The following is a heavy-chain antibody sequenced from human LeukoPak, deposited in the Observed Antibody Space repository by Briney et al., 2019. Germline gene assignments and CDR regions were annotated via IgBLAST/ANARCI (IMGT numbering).Heavy chain of an antibody. Sequence: GRSLRLSCVASGFKFNDYAMHWVRQAPGKGLEWVSGLSWHSGSIGYADSVKGRFIISRDNAKNSLYLEMNSLRPEDSASYYCAKETKVGENLYYFDYWGRGTLVTVSS. J-gene: IGHJ4*02. CDR3: AKETKVGENLYYFDY. V-gene: IGHV3-9*01. D-gene: IGHD1-26*01. CDR2: LSWHSGSI. CDR1: GFKFNDYA.